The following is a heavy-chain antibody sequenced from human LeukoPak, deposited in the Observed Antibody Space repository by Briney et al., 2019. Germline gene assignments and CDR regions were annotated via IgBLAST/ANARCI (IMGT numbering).Heavy chain of an antibody. CDR1: XDSXSSXY. J-gene: IGHJ4*02. V-gene: IGHV4-59*01. D-gene: IGHD1-26*01. Sequence: TXSLXCTVSXDSXSSXYWSWIRQPPGXGLEWIGYIYYSGSTNYNPSLKSRVTISVDTSKNQFSLKLSSVTAADTAVYYCARVPFDRGSDDYWGQGTLVTVSS. CDR3: ARVPFDRGSDDY. CDR2: IYYSGST.